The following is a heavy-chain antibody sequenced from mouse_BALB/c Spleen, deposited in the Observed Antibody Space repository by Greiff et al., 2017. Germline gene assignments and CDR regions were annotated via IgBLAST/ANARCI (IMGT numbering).Heavy chain of an antibody. V-gene: IGHV2-6-5*01. Sequence: QVQLQQSGPGLVAPSQSLSITCTVSGFSLTDYGVSWIRQPPGKGLEWLGVIWGGGSTYYNSALKSRLSISKDNSKSQVFLKMNSQQTDDTAMYYCAKQPPYYRYDEGFAYWGQGTLVTVSA. D-gene: IGHD2-14*01. CDR2: IWGGGST. CDR1: GFSLTDYG. J-gene: IGHJ3*01. CDR3: AKQPPYYRYDEGFAY.